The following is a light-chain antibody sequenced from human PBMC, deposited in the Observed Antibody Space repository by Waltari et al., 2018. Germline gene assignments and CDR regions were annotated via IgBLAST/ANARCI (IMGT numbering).Light chain of an antibody. CDR2: DVS. J-gene: IGLJ2*01. Sequence: QSALTQPRSVSGSPGQSVTISCTGTSSDVGCYNYVSWYQQHPGKAPKLMIYDVSKRPSGVPDRFSGSKSGKTASLTISGLQAEDEADYYCCSYAVIMVFGGGTKLTVL. CDR1: SSDVGCYNY. V-gene: IGLV2-11*01. CDR3: CSYAVIMV.